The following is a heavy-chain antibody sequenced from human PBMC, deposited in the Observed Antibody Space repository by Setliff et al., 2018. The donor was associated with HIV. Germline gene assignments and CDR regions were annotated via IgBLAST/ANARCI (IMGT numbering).Heavy chain of an antibody. CDR1: GDSISSDFY. CDR2: IYHSGNP. Sequence: SETLSLTCTVSGDSISSDFYWGWIRQPPGKGLEWIGSIYHSGNPYYMPSLQSRVTISVDMSKNQFSLNLNSVTAADTAVYYCARGQGCGGGCHYAFEMWGQGTMVTVSS. CDR3: ARGQGCGGGCHYAFEM. D-gene: IGHD2-21*02. V-gene: IGHV4-38-2*02. J-gene: IGHJ3*02.